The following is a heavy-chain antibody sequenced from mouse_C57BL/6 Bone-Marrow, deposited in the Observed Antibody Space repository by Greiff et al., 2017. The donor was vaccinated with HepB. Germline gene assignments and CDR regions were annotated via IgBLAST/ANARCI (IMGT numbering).Heavy chain of an antibody. CDR3: ARHGSSSYWYFDV. V-gene: IGHV5-17*01. CDR1: GFTFSDYG. J-gene: IGHJ1*03. D-gene: IGHD1-1*01. CDR2: ISSGSSTI. Sequence: DVQLVESGGGLVKPGGSLKLSCAASGFTFSDYGMHWVRQAPEKGLEWVAYISSGSSTIYYADTMKGGFTISRDNAKNTLFLQMTSLRSEDTAMYYCARHGSSSYWYFDVWGTGTTVTVSS.